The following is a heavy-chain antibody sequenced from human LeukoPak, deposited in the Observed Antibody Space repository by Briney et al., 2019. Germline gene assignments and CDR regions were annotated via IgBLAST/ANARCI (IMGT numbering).Heavy chain of an antibody. D-gene: IGHD1-1*01. CDR3: ARIANIANSYFQH. J-gene: IGHJ1*01. V-gene: IGHV1-2*02. CDR1: GYTFTGYY. Sequence: ASVKVSCKASGYTFTGYYMHCVRQAPGQGLEWMGWINPNSGGTNYAQKFQGRVTMTRDTSISTAYMELSRLRSDDTAVYYCARIANIANSYFQHWGQGTLVTVSS. CDR2: INPNSGGT.